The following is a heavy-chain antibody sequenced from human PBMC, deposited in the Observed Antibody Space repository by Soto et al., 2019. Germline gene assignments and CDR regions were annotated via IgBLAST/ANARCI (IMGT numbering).Heavy chain of an antibody. Sequence: EVQLVESGGGLVQPGRSLRLSCAASGFTFDDYAMHWVRQAPGKGLEWVSGFRWNSGSIGYADSVKGRFTISSYNAKNTRYLQMNSLRAEDTALYYSAKAVDAGPRSYAFDIWGQGPMLTASS. CDR3: AKAVDAGPRSYAFDI. CDR2: FRWNSGSI. D-gene: IGHD3-16*02. J-gene: IGHJ3*02. V-gene: IGHV3-9*01. CDR1: GFTFDDYA.